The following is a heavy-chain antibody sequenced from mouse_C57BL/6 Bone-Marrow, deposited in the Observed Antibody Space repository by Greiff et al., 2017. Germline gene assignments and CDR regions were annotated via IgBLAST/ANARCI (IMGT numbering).Heavy chain of an antibody. J-gene: IGHJ3*01. D-gene: IGHD2-4*01. Sequence: EVKLVESGGDLAKPGGSLTLSCAASGFTFSSYGMSWVRQTPGKKLEWVATISSGGSSSYYPASVKGRFTITRDNAKNTLYLQMRSRKSEDTAMYYCGSRDRMITTRAYWGQGTLVTVSA. V-gene: IGHV5-6*01. CDR2: ISSGGSSS. CDR3: GSRDRMITTRAY. CDR1: GFTFSSYG.